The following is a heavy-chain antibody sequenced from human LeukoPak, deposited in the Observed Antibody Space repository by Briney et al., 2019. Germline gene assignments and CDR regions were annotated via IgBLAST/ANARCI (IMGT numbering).Heavy chain of an antibody. CDR2: INSDGSST. CDR3: ARATQLWHPFDY. D-gene: IGHD5-18*01. V-gene: IGHV3-74*01. Sequence: GGSLRLSCAASGFTFSSYWMHWVRQAPGKGLVWVSRINSDGSSTSYADSVKGRFTISRDNAKNTLYLQMNSLRAEDTAVYYCARATQLWHPFDYWGQGTLVTVSS. J-gene: IGHJ4*02. CDR1: GFTFSSYW.